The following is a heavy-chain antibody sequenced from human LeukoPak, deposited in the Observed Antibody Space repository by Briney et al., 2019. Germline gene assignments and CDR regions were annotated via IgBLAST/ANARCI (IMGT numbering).Heavy chain of an antibody. D-gene: IGHD2-2*01. Sequence: SETLSLTCVVSGYSISSSSYYWGWIRQPPGKGLEWIGSIYYSGSTYYNPSLKSRVTISVDTSKNQFSLKLSSVTAADTAVYYCARHVGAVVPAVTASWFDPWGQGTLVTVSS. CDR1: GYSISSSSYY. CDR2: IYYSGST. CDR3: ARHVGAVVPAVTASWFDP. J-gene: IGHJ5*02. V-gene: IGHV4-39*01.